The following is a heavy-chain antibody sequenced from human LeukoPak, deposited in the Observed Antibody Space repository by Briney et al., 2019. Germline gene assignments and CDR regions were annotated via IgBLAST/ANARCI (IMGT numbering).Heavy chain of an antibody. Sequence: GSLRLSCAASGFTFSSYWMSWVRQAPGKGLEWVANIKQDGSEKYYVDSVKGRFTISRDNAKNSLYLQMNSLRAEDTAVYYCAGGSGYYTEYYFDYWGQGTLVTVSS. J-gene: IGHJ4*02. V-gene: IGHV3-7*04. CDR1: GFTFSSYW. CDR3: AGGSGYYTEYYFDY. CDR2: IKQDGSEK. D-gene: IGHD3-3*01.